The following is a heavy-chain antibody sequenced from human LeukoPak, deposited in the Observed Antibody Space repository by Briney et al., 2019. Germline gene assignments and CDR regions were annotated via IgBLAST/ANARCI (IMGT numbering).Heavy chain of an antibody. CDR1: GYSFTSHG. J-gene: IGHJ4*02. V-gene: IGHV1-18*01. Sequence: ASVKVSCKASGYSFTSHGISWVRQAPGQGLEWMGWISGYNGNTNYAQKFQGRVTMTTDTSTNTAYLELRSLRSDDTAIYYCARQVDTTMALTDYWGQGTLVTVSS. CDR3: ARQVDTTMALTDY. D-gene: IGHD5-18*01. CDR2: ISGYNGNT.